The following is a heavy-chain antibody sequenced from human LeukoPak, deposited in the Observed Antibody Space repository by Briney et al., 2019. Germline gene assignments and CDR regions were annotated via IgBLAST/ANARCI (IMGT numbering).Heavy chain of an antibody. CDR2: ISGSGGST. V-gene: IGHV3-23*01. CDR3: AKDATGRGDY. Sequence: GGSLRLSCAASGFIFSSYAMSWVRQAPGRGLEWVSAISGSGGSTYYADSVKGRFTISRDNSKNTLYLQVNSLRAEDTAVYYCAKDATGRGDYWGQGTLVTVSS. D-gene: IGHD1-14*01. J-gene: IGHJ4*02. CDR1: GFIFSSYA.